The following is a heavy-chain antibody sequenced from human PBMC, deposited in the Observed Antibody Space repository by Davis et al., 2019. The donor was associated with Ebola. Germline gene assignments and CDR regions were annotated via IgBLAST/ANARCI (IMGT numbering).Heavy chain of an antibody. Sequence: GESLKISCAASGFTFSSYAKTWVRQAPGKGLDWVSSISGSGGRTFYANSVRGRFTISRDNSKDTLFLQMNSLRAEDTATYYCARYCHYRDCSYFDWWGQGTRVAVSS. CDR3: ARYCHYRDCSYFDW. V-gene: IGHV3-23*01. CDR1: GFTFSSYA. CDR2: ISGSGGRT. J-gene: IGHJ4*02. D-gene: IGHD2-15*01.